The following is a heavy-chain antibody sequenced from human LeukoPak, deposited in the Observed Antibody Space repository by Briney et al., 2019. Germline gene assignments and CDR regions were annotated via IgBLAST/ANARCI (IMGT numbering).Heavy chain of an antibody. CDR1: GDSVSSYSAA. CDR2: TYYRSKWYS. CDR3: AGGGGSFDY. D-gene: IGHD3-16*01. V-gene: IGHV6-1*01. Sequence: SQTLSLTCAISGDSVSSYSAAWNWIRQSPSRGLEWLGRTYYRSKWYSDYAGSVKSRITINSDTSKNQFSLQLNSVSPEDTAVYYCAGGGGSFDYWGQGTLVTVSS. J-gene: IGHJ4*02.